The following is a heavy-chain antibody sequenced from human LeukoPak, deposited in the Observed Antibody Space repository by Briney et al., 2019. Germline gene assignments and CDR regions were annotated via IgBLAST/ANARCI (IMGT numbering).Heavy chain of an antibody. D-gene: IGHD2-2*03. Sequence: ASVKVSRKASGYTFTNYGVSWVRQAPGQGLEWMGWISTYNGYTNYAQKFQGRVTMTRDTSTSTVYMELSSLRSEDTAVYYCARVLRIGYCSSTSCYRSGFDYWGQGTLVTVSS. CDR2: ISTYNGYT. CDR1: GYTFTNYG. V-gene: IGHV1-18*01. J-gene: IGHJ4*02. CDR3: ARVLRIGYCSSTSCYRSGFDY.